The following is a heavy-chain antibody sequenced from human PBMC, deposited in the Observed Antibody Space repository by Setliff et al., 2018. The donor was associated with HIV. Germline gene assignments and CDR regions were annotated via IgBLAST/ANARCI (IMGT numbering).Heavy chain of an antibody. V-gene: IGHV4-59*01. D-gene: IGHD3-10*01. CDR3: GRLSGLPGVWANDH. Sequence: KPSETLSLTCAVSGYSISHSHWSWIRQPPGKGLEWIGYVWDNGTTKYNPSLKSRVTISIDTSKNQFSLKLNSVTAADTAVYYCGRLSGLPGVWANDHWGQGTLVTVSS. CDR1: GYSISHSH. J-gene: IGHJ4*02. CDR2: VWDNGTT.